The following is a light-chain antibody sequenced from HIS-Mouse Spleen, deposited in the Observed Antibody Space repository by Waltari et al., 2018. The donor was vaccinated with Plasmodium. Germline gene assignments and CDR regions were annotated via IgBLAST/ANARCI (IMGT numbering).Light chain of an antibody. Sequence: IQMTQSPSSLSASVGDRVTITCRASQSISSYLNWYQQKPGKAPKLLIYAASSLQSGVPSRFSGSGSGTDFTLTISSLQPEDFATYYCQQRHTFGQGTKLEIK. J-gene: IGKJ2*01. CDR1: QSISSY. V-gene: IGKV1-39*01. CDR3: QQRHT. CDR2: AAS.